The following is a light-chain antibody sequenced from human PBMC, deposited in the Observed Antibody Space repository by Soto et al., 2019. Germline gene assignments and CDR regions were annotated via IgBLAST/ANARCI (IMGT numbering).Light chain of an antibody. J-gene: IGLJ1*01. V-gene: IGLV2-8*01. CDR2: EVT. CDR1: RRDVGGYNY. CDR3: SSYVGSDVFV. Sequence: SALAQPPSASGSPGQSVRISCTGTRRDVGGYNYVAWYQQHPGKAPKLMIYEVTKRPSGVPDRFSGSKSGNTAFLTVSGLQLGDEDDYYCSSYVGSDVFVFGTGTKVNVL.